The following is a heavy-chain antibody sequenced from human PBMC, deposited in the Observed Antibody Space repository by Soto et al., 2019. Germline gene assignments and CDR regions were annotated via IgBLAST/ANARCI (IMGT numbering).Heavy chain of an antibody. Sequence: EVQLVESGGGLVQPGGSLRLSCAGSVFTFSGYWVHWVRQAPGKGLVWVSRIDGDGSRTNYADSVKGRFTISRDNAKNTLCLQMNSLRAEDTAVYYCARELASYNDYWGQGTLVTVSS. D-gene: IGHD1-1*01. V-gene: IGHV3-74*01. J-gene: IGHJ4*02. CDR1: VFTFSGYW. CDR3: ARELASYNDY. CDR2: IDGDGSRT.